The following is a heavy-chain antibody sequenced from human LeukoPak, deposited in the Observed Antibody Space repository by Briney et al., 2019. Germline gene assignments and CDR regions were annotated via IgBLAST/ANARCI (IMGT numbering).Heavy chain of an antibody. V-gene: IGHV4-61*05. CDR2: IYYSGST. Sequence: SETLSLTCTVSGGSISSSSYYWGWIRQPPGKGLEWIGYIYYSGSTNYNPSLKSRVTISVDTSKNQFSLKLSSVTAADTAVYYCARGAVAGHFDYWGQGTLVTVSS. CDR1: GGSISSSSYY. D-gene: IGHD6-19*01. J-gene: IGHJ4*02. CDR3: ARGAVAGHFDY.